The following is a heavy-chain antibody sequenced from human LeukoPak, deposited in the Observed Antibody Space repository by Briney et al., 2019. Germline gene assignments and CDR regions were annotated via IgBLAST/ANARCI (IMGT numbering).Heavy chain of an antibody. D-gene: IGHD3-22*01. CDR1: GGSIRSYY. J-gene: IGHJ3*02. CDR2: VYYSGST. CDR3: ARAGYYDSSGPTDAFDI. Sequence: SETLSLTCTVSGGSIRSYYWSWIRQPPGKGLEWIGYVYYSGSTNYNPSLKSRVTISVDTSKNQFSLKLSSVTAADTAVYYCARAGYYDSSGPTDAFDIWGQGTMVTVSS. V-gene: IGHV4-59*01.